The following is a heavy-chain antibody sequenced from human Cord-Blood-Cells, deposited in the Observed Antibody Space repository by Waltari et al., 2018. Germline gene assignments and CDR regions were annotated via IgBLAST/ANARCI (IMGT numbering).Heavy chain of an antibody. CDR1: GGSISSSSSS. D-gene: IGHD6-13*01. CDR3: ARLGDSSSWPVPFDY. V-gene: IGHV4-39*01. Sequence: QLQLQESGPGLVKPSETLSLTCTVSGGSISSSSSSWGWIRQPPGKGLEWIGSIYYSGNTYYNPSLKSRVTISVDTSKNQFSLKLSSVTAADTAVYYCARLGDSSSWPVPFDYWGQGTLVTVSS. J-gene: IGHJ4*02. CDR2: IYYSGNT.